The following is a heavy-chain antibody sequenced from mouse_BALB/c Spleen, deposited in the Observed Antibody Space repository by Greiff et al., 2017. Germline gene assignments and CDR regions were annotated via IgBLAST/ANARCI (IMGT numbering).Heavy chain of an antibody. J-gene: IGHJ2*01. CDR1: GYTFTDYE. Sequence: QVQLQQSGAELVRPGASVTLSCKASGYTFTDYEMHWVKQTPVHGLEWIGAIDPETGGTAYNQKFKGKATLTADKSSSTAYMELRSLTSEDSAVYYCTRRITKGYFDYWGQGTTLTVSS. V-gene: IGHV1-15*01. CDR2: IDPETGGT. CDR3: TRRITKGYFDY. D-gene: IGHD1-1*01.